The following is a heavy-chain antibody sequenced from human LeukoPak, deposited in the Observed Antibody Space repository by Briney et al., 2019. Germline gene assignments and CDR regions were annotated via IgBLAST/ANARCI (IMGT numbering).Heavy chain of an antibody. V-gene: IGHV4-61*05. CDR1: GGSISSSSYY. CDR3: ARGDFCSKSNCYLRPMDV. CDR2: IYYSGST. Sequence: KPSETLALTCSVSGGSISSSSYYWGWIRQPPGKGLEWIGYIYYSGSTTYNPSLKSRVTMSVDTAKNQFSLKLRSVTAADTAVYFCARGDFCSKSNCYLRPMDVWGKGTTVTVSS. D-gene: IGHD3-3*01. J-gene: IGHJ6*03.